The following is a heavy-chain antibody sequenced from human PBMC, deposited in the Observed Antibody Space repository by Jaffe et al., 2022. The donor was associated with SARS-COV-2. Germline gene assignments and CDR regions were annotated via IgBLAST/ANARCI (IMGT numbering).Heavy chain of an antibody. CDR3: ARVAGVYDILTGYYGEYYFDY. J-gene: IGHJ4*02. CDR2: IYYSGST. Sequence: QVQLQESGPGLVKPSETLSLTCTVSGGSISSYYWSWIRQPPGKGLEWIGYIYYSGSTNYNPSLKSRVTISVDTSKNQFSLKLSSVTAADTAVYYCARVAGVYDILTGYYGEYYFDYWGQGTLVTVSS. D-gene: IGHD3-9*01. CDR1: GGSISSYY. V-gene: IGHV4-59*01.